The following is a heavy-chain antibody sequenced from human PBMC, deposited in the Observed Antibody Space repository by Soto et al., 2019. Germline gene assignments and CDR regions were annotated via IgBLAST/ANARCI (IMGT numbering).Heavy chain of an antibody. V-gene: IGHV1-2*02. D-gene: IGHD1-20*01. CDR1: GYIYTGYS. Sequence: SVKVSCTTSGYIYTGYSVHWVRQAPGHGPEWMGWINPKSGGTKSAQKFQGRVTMTRDTSISTVFMELRRVTSDDTAVYYCAREGVARSNFITGKLFDDWGQGILGTGSS. CDR3: AREGVARSNFITGKLFDD. CDR2: INPKSGGT. J-gene: IGHJ4*02.